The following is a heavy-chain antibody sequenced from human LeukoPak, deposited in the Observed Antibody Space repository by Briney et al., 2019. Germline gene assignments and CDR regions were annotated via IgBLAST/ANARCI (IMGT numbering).Heavy chain of an antibody. J-gene: IGHJ5*02. Sequence: PGGSLRLSCAASGFTFSSYAMHWVRQAPGKGLEWVAVISYDGTTKYYADSVKGRFTISRDNSKNTLYLQMNSLRVEDTAAYYCARDRNAYCNGGNCYSGSHWFDPWGQGALVTVSS. CDR2: ISYDGTTK. D-gene: IGHD2-15*01. CDR1: GFTFSSYA. CDR3: ARDRNAYCNGGNCYSGSHWFDP. V-gene: IGHV3-30*04.